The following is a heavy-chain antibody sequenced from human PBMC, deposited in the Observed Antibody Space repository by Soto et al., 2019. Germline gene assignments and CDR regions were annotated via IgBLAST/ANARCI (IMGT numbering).Heavy chain of an antibody. CDR2: INPNSGGT. CDR3: ARDPRSSGSGYYYYGMDV. V-gene: IGHV1-2*02. D-gene: IGHD6-19*01. Sequence: ASVKVSCKASGYTFTGYYMHWVRQAPGQGLEWMGWINPNSGGTNYAQKFQSRVTMTRDTSISTAYMELSRLRSDDTAVYYCARDPRSSGSGYYYYGMDVWGQGTTVTVSS. CDR1: GYTFTGYY. J-gene: IGHJ6*02.